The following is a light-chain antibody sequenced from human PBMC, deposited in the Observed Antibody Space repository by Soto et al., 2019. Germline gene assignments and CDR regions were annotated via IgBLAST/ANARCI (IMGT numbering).Light chain of an antibody. Sequence: LMTQSPKSLSLSLGERATTNCKSSQSVLYDSNNKNYLAWYQQKPGQPPNLLIYWASTRESGVPDRFSGTGSGTDFTLTISSLQAEDVAVYYCQQYYSIPKTFGQGTKVDIK. CDR2: WAS. CDR3: QQYYSIPKT. J-gene: IGKJ1*01. CDR1: QSVLYDSNNKNY. V-gene: IGKV4-1*01.